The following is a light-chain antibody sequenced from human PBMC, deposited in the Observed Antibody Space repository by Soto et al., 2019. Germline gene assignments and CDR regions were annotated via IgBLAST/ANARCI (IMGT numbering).Light chain of an antibody. J-gene: IGKJ1*01. CDR2: DAS. V-gene: IGKV3-11*01. CDR3: QQRSSWPWT. Sequence: ETVLTQSPATLSLSPGERATLYCRASQRISGYLAWYQQKPGQAPRLLIYDASNRATGIPVRFSGSGSGTDYTLTITNLEPEDFAIYYCQQRSSWPWTFGQGTKVDI. CDR1: QRISGY.